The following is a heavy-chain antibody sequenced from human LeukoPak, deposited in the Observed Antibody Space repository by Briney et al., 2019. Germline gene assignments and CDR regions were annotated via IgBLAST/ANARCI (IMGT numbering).Heavy chain of an antibody. J-gene: IGHJ4*02. Sequence: GASVKVSCKASGDTFTGYYMHWVRQAPGQGLEWMGWMNPNSGGTNYAQKFQGRVTMTRDTSISTAYMELSRLRSDDTAVYYCARDVRRSFNDTVVVPAAIGGDYSGQGTLVTVSS. CDR1: GDTFTGYY. CDR2: MNPNSGGT. CDR3: ARDVRRSFNDTVVVPAAIGGDY. D-gene: IGHD2-2*01. V-gene: IGHV1-2*02.